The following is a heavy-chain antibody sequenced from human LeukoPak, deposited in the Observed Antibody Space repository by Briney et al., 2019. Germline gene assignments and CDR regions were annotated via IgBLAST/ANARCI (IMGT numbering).Heavy chain of an antibody. CDR2: IWYDGSNK. CDR3: ARGGLTIAEATTSWYLDY. J-gene: IGHJ4*02. Sequence: PGRSLRLSCAASGFTFSSYGVHWVRQAPGKGLEWVAVIWYDGSNKYYADSVKGRFTISRDNSKNTLYLQMNSLRGEDTAVYYCARGGLTIAEATTSWYLDYWGQGTLVTVSS. V-gene: IGHV3-33*01. CDR1: GFTFSSYG. D-gene: IGHD1-26*01.